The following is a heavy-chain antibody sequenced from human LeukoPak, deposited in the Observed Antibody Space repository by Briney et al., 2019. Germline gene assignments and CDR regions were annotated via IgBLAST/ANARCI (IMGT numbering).Heavy chain of an antibody. V-gene: IGHV3-66*02. J-gene: IGHJ4*02. D-gene: IGHD5-12*01. Sequence: GGPLRLFCAASGFTVSSNYMNWVRQPPGKGLEWVSVLYSTGNTYYADSVKGRFTISRDNSKNTLFLQMDSLRPEDTAVYYCARARDYIVDDFCDQGTLVTVSS. CDR3: ARARDYIVDDF. CDR1: GFTVSSNY. CDR2: LYSTGNT.